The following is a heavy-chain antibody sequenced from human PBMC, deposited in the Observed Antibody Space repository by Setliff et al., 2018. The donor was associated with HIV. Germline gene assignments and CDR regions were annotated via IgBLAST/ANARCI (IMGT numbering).Heavy chain of an antibody. V-gene: IGHV3-7*01. J-gene: IGHJ4*02. Sequence: GESLKISCAASGFTFSSNLMSWIRQAPGKGLEWVASIKQDGSEKYVVDSVKGRFAISRDNAKDSMFLQMNSLGGEDTAAYYCATNFLYDILTGYFPYQFDQWGQVTLVTVSS. D-gene: IGHD3-9*01. CDR2: IKQDGSEK. CDR1: GFTFSSNL. CDR3: ATNFLYDILTGYFPYQFDQ.